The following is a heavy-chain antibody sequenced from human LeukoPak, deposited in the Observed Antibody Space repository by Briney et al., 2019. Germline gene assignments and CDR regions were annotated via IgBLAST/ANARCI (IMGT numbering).Heavy chain of an antibody. J-gene: IGHJ4*02. Sequence: GESLKISCKGSGYSFTSYWIGWVRQMPGKGLEWMGMIYPGDSDTRYSPSFQGQVTISADKSISTAYLQWSSLKASDTAMYYCARLPYYYDSSGYYLDYWGQGTLVTVSS. CDR1: GYSFTSYW. CDR3: ARLPYYYDSSGYYLDY. V-gene: IGHV5-51*01. D-gene: IGHD3-22*01. CDR2: IYPGDSDT.